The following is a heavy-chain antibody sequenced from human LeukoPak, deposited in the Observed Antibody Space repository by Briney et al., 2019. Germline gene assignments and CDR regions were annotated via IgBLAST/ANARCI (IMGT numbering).Heavy chain of an antibody. CDR3: AKDTLYYDSSGYYEGSAY. Sequence: GGSLRLSCAASGFTFSSYAMSWVRLAPGKGLEWVSAISGSGGSTYYADSVKGRFTISRDNSKNTLYLQMNSLRAEDTAVYYCAKDTLYYDSSGYYEGSAYWGQGTLVTVSS. CDR1: GFTFSSYA. D-gene: IGHD3-22*01. V-gene: IGHV3-23*01. J-gene: IGHJ4*02. CDR2: ISGSGGST.